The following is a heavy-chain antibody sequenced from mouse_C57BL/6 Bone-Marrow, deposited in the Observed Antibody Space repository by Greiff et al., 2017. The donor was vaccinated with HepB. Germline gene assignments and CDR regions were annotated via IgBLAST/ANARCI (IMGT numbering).Heavy chain of an antibody. Sequence: QVQLQQSGAELVRPGTSVKMSCKASGYTFTNYWIGWAKQRPGHGLEWIGDIYPGGGYTNYNEKFKGKATLTADKSTSTAYMQFSSLTSEDSAIYYCARHYYGSSPYDAMDYWGQGTSVTVSS. CDR1: GYTFTNYW. CDR3: ARHYYGSSPYDAMDY. J-gene: IGHJ4*01. V-gene: IGHV1-63*01. D-gene: IGHD1-1*01. CDR2: IYPGGGYT.